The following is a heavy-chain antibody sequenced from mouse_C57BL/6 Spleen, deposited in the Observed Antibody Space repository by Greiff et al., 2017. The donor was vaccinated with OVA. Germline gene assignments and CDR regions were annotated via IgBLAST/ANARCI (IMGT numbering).Heavy chain of an antibody. V-gene: IGHV14-2*01. J-gene: IGHJ2*01. CDR1: GFNIKDYY. CDR3: ARSRGYDSYYFDY. Sequence: EVKLVESGAELVKPGASVKLSCTASGFNIKDYYMHWVKQRTEQGLEWIGRIDPEDGETKYAPKFQGKATITADTSSSTAYMQLSSLTSEDSAVYFCARSRGYDSYYFDYWGQGTTLTVSS. D-gene: IGHD2-2*01. CDR2: IDPEDGET.